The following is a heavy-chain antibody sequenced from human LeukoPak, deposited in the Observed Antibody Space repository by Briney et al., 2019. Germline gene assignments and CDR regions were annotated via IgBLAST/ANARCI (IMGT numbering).Heavy chain of an antibody. J-gene: IGHJ4*02. CDR3: ARDLALGTATLDY. V-gene: IGHV3-30*04. Sequence: HPGRSLRLSCAASGFTFSSYAMHWVRQAPGKGLEWVAVISYDGSNKYYADSVKGRFTISRDNSKNTLYLQMNSLRAEDTAVYYCARDLALGTATLDYWGQGTLVTVSS. CDR2: ISYDGSNK. CDR1: GFTFSSYA. D-gene: IGHD5-18*01.